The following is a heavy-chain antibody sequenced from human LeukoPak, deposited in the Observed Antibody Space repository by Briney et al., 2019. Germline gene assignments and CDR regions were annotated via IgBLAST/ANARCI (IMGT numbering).Heavy chain of an antibody. CDR2: INHSGST. J-gene: IGHJ2*01. D-gene: IGHD3-22*01. CDR1: GGSFSGYY. Sequence: PSETLSLTCAVYGGSFSGYYWSWTRQPPGKGLEWIGEINHSGSTNYNPSLKSRVTISVDTSKNQFSLKLSSVTAADTALYYCAREGYYYDSSRWYLDLWGRGTLVTVSS. V-gene: IGHV4-34*01. CDR3: AREGYYYDSSRWYLDL.